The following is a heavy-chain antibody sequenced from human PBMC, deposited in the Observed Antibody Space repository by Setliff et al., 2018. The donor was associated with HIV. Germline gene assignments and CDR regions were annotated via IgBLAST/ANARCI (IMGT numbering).Heavy chain of an antibody. J-gene: IGHJ6*03. CDR3: ARHPRHYNILTGYRYYYMDV. CDR2: VYFSGST. Sequence: SETLSLTCSVSGASITSGIYYWAWIRQPAGKGLEFIGRVYFSGSTYYNPSLESRVTISMDTSKNQFSLKLTSVTAADTAVYYCARHPRHYNILTGYRYYYMDVWGKGTTVTVSS. CDR1: GASITSGIYY. V-gene: IGHV4-39*01. D-gene: IGHD3-9*01.